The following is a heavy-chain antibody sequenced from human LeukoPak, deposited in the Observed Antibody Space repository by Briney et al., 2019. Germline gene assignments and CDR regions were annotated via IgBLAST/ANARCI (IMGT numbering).Heavy chain of an antibody. Sequence: PGGSLRLSCVASGFTFSSYSMNWVRQPPGKGLEWIGEINHSGSTNYNPSLKSRVTISVDTSKNQFSLKLSSVTAADTAVYYCARARRQPNDLYYYYYYMDVWGKGTTVTVSS. CDR3: ARARRQPNDLYYYYYYMDV. CDR1: GFTFSSYS. D-gene: IGHD1-1*01. J-gene: IGHJ6*03. CDR2: INHSGST. V-gene: IGHV4-34*01.